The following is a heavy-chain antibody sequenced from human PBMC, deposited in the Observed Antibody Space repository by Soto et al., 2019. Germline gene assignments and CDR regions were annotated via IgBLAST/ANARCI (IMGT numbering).Heavy chain of an antibody. CDR2: IYYSGST. CDR1: GGSISSYY. CDR3: ARAPKVITMVRGVIIAWFDP. V-gene: IGHV4-59*06. Sequence: SETLSLTCTVSGGSISSYYGSWIRQPPGKGLEWIGYIYYSGSTYYNPSLKSRVTISVDTSKNQFSLKLSSVTAADTAVYYCARAPKVITMVRGVIIAWFDPWGQGTLVTV. J-gene: IGHJ5*01. D-gene: IGHD3-10*01.